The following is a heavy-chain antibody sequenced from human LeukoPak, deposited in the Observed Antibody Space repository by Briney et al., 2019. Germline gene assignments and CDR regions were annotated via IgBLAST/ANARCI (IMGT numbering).Heavy chain of an antibody. Sequence: SETLSLTCTVSSGPFYSYYWSWIRQAPGKGLEWIGYHYDSGSTHYNPSLKSRVTISLDTSKNQFSLTLSSVTAADTAVYYCARHAVYAGSGWSFDYWGKGTLVTVSS. D-gene: IGHD6-19*01. V-gene: IGHV4-59*08. J-gene: IGHJ4*02. CDR2: HYDSGST. CDR3: ARHAVYAGSGWSFDY. CDR1: SGPFYSYY.